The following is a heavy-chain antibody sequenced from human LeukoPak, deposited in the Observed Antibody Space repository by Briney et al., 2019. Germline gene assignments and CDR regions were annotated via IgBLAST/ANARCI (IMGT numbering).Heavy chain of an antibody. J-gene: IGHJ5*02. CDR3: AREDIVATMWFDP. CDR1: GGSIGSYY. Sequence: PSETLSLTCTVSGGSIGSYYWSWIRQPAGKGLEWIGRIYTSGSTNYNPSLKSRVTISVDKSKNQFSLKLSSVTAADTAVYYCAREDIVATMWFDPWGQGTLVTVSS. CDR2: IYTSGST. V-gene: IGHV4-4*07. D-gene: IGHD5-12*01.